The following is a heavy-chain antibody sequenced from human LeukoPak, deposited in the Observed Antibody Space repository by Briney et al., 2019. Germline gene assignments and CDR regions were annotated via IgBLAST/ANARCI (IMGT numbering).Heavy chain of an antibody. CDR2: INPNSGGT. CDR1: GYTFTGYH. Sequence: GASVKVSCKASGYTFTGYHMHWVRQAPGQGLEWMGWINPNSGGTNYAQKFQGRVTMTRDTSISTAYMELSRLRSDDTAVYYCARGPLALWFGELSSDPWGQGTLVTVSS. CDR3: ARGPLALWFGELSSDP. D-gene: IGHD3-10*01. J-gene: IGHJ5*02. V-gene: IGHV1-2*02.